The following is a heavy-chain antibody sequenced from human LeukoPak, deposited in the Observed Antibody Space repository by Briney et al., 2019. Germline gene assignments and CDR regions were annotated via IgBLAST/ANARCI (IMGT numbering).Heavy chain of an antibody. CDR1: GFTVSSDY. CDR3: ARDPGLPNGMAV. J-gene: IGHJ6*02. V-gene: IGHV3-66*01. Sequence: GGSLRLSCAASGFTVSSDYMSWVRQAPGKGLEWVSTIYRGDSTYYADSVKGIFTISRDNSKNTLYLQLNSLRAEDTAVYYCARDPGLPNGMAVWGQGTTVTVSS. CDR2: IYRGDST.